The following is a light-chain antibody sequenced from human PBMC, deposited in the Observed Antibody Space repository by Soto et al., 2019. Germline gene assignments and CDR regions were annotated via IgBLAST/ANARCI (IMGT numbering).Light chain of an antibody. Sequence: QPVLTQSPSASASLGASVKLTCTLSSGHSNYAIAWHQQQPEKGPRYLMKLNSDGSHSKGDGIPDRFSGSSSGAERYLTISSLQSEDEADYYCQTWGTGIGVFDGGTKLTVL. CDR1: SGHSNYA. J-gene: IGLJ3*02. CDR2: LNSDGSH. CDR3: QTWGTGIGV. V-gene: IGLV4-69*01.